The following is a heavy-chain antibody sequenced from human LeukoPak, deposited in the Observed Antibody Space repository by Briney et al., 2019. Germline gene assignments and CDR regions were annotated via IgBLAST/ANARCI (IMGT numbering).Heavy chain of an antibody. Sequence: GASVKVSCKASGYTFTGYYMHWVRQAPGQGLEWMGRINPNSGGTNYAQKFQGRVTVTRDTSISTAYMELSRLRSDDTAVYYCARDVGELLYYYFDYWGQGTLVTVSS. CDR2: INPNSGGT. CDR1: GYTFTGYY. CDR3: ARDVGELLYYYFDY. D-gene: IGHD3-10*01. V-gene: IGHV1-2*06. J-gene: IGHJ4*02.